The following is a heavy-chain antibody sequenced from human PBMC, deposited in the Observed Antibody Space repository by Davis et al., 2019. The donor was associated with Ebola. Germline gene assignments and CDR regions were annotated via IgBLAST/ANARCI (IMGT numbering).Heavy chain of an antibody. CDR2: IYYSGST. Sequence: PSETLSLTCTVSGGSISSYYWSWIRQPPGKGLEWIGYIYYSGSTNYNPSLKSRVTISVDTSKNQFSLKLSSVTAADTAVYYCARGKVGATTGYNWFDPWGQGTLVTVSS. J-gene: IGHJ5*02. V-gene: IGHV4-59*01. CDR1: GGSISSYY. CDR3: ARGKVGATTGYNWFDP. D-gene: IGHD1-26*01.